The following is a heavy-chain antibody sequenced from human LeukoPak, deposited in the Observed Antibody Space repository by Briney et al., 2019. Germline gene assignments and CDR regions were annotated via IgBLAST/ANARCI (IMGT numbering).Heavy chain of an antibody. CDR3: ARDFRYDSSGYYEGHDAFDI. V-gene: IGHV3-23*01. J-gene: IGHJ3*02. CDR1: GFSFGNHA. D-gene: IGHD3-22*01. CDR2: VSGSGDTT. Sequence: GGSLRLSCAASGFSFGNHAMIWVRQAAGKGLEWVSVVSGSGDTTHYADSVRGRFTAFRDNSKNTLFLLLDSLRAEDTAVYYCARDFRYDSSGYYEGHDAFDIWGQGTMVTVSS.